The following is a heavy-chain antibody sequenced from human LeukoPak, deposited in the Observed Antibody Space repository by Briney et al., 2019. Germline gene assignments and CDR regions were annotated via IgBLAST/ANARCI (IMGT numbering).Heavy chain of an antibody. CDR1: GYTFTGYY. Sequence: ASVKVSCKASGYTFTGYYMHWVRQAPGQGLEWMGWINPNSGGTNYAQKFQGRVTTTRDPSITTAYMELSRLRSDDTAVYFCARDSYCRGINCYAFDPWGQGTLVTVSS. J-gene: IGHJ5*02. D-gene: IGHD2-2*01. V-gene: IGHV1-2*02. CDR3: ARDSYCRGINCYAFDP. CDR2: INPNSGGT.